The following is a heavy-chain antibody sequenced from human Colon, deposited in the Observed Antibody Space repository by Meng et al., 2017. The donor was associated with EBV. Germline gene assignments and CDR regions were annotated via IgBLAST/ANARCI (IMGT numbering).Heavy chain of an antibody. V-gene: IGHV4-34*01. D-gene: IGHD3-10*01. J-gene: IGHJ5*02. CDR1: VGSFSVYY. CDR2: INHSGST. Sequence: WGAGLLWVSEPLLLSLSFYVGSFSVYYGEWTPQPPGKGLEWIGEINHSGSTHYNPSLKSRLTISVDTSKNQFSLKLSSVTAADTAVYYCVRGDGSGSGNWFDPWGQGTLVTVSS. CDR3: VRGDGSGSGNWFDP.